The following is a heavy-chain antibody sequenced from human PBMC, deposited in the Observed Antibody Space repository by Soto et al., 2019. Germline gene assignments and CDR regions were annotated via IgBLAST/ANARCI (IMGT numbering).Heavy chain of an antibody. CDR3: ARILDWNDVLFFDY. D-gene: IGHD1-1*01. Sequence: SGPTLVNPTQTLTLTCTFSGFSLSTSGMCVSWIRQPPGKALEWLARIDWDDDKYYSTSLKTRLTISKDTSKNQVVLTMTNMDPVDTATYYCARILDWNDVLFFDYWGQGTLVTVSS. J-gene: IGHJ4*02. CDR2: IDWDDDK. CDR1: GFSLSTSGMC. V-gene: IGHV2-70*11.